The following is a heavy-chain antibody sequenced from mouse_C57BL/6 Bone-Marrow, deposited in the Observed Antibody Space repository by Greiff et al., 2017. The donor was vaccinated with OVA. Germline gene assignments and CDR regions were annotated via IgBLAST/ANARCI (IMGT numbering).Heavy chain of an antibody. CDR1: GYAFTNYL. D-gene: IGHD2-4*01. CDR2: INPGSGGT. CDR3: ARERLRYYYAMDY. Sequence: QVQLQQSGAELVRPGTSVKVSCKASGYAFTNYLIEWVKQRPGQGLEWIGVINPGSGGTNYNEKFKGKATLTADKSSSTAYMQLSSLTSEDSAVYFCARERLRYYYAMDYWGQGTSVTVSS. J-gene: IGHJ4*01. V-gene: IGHV1-54*01.